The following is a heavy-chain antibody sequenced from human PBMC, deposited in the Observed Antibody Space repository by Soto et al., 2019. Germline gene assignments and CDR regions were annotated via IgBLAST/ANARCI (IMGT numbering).Heavy chain of an antibody. CDR3: TRDVSSRYFDL. Sequence: QVHLVESGGGVVQPGTSLRLSCAASGFTFRNYGMHWVRQAPGKGLEWVALISYDGRYTFYVDSVKGRFTISRDNSRSTLHLQMTSLRAEDTAVYYCTRDVSSRYFDLWGRGSLVTVSS. V-gene: IGHV3-33*01. J-gene: IGHJ2*01. CDR2: ISYDGRYT. CDR1: GFTFRNYG.